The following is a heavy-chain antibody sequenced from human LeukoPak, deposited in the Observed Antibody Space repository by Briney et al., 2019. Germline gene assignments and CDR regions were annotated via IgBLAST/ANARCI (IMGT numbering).Heavy chain of an antibody. CDR1: GGTFSSYS. D-gene: IGHD7-27*01. V-gene: IGHV1-69*15. Sequence: GAAVKVSCKASGGTFSSYSIRWVRQAPGQGLEWMGRIIPIFGTTNYAQKFLGRVTMTSDESTSTVYLALSSLRSEDTAVYYCARAPSGDTLSPYFFDYWGQGT. CDR2: IIPIFGTT. J-gene: IGHJ4*02. CDR3: ARAPSGDTLSPYFFDY.